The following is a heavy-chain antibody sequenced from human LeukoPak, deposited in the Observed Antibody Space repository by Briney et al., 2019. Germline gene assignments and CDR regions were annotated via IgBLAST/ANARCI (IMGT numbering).Heavy chain of an antibody. CDR1: GGSISSGGYW. CDR2: SYYSGST. V-gene: IGHV4-31*03. Sequence: SETLSLTCTVSGGSISSGGYWWSWIRQHPGEGLEWIGHSYYSGSTYYNPSLRSRVTILVDTSKNQFSLKLSSLNAADTAVYYCARAILTASGYVWYFDLWGRGTLVTVSS. J-gene: IGHJ2*01. CDR3: ARAILTASGYVWYFDL. D-gene: IGHD3-3*01.